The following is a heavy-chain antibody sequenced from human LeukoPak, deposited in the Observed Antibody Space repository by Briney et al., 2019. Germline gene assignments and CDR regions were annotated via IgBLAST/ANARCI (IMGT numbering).Heavy chain of an antibody. V-gene: IGHV4-39*01. J-gene: IGHJ4*02. D-gene: IGHD2-2*01. CDR1: GGSISSSSYY. CDR2: IYYSGST. CDR3: ASPSPHCSSTSCPNGGFFDY. Sequence: SGTLSLTCTVSGGSISSSSYYWGWIRQPPGKGLEWIGSIYYSGSTYYNPSLKSRVTISVDTSKNQFSLKLSSVTAADTAVYYCASPSPHCSSTSCPNGGFFDYWGQGTLVTVSS.